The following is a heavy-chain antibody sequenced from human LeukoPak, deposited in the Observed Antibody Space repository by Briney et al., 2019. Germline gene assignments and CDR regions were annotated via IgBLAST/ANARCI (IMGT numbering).Heavy chain of an antibody. Sequence: SETLSLTCTVSGGSISSSSYYWGWIRQPPGKGLEWIGSIYYSGSTYYNPSLKSRVTISVDTSKNQFSLKLSSVTVADTAVYYCARTALDTAMSVDYWGQGTLVTVSS. V-gene: IGHV4-39*07. CDR3: ARTALDTAMSVDY. CDR2: IYYSGST. J-gene: IGHJ4*02. CDR1: GGSISSSSYY. D-gene: IGHD5-18*01.